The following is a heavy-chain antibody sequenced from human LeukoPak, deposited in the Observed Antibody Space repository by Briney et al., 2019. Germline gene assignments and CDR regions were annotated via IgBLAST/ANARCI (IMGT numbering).Heavy chain of an antibody. J-gene: IGHJ5*02. D-gene: IGHD1-1*01. Sequence: ASVRVSCKASGYTFTSYGISWVRQAPGQGLEWMGWISAYNGNTNYAQKLQGRVTMTTDTSTSTAYMELRGLRSDDTAVYYCARGGPGAGTTWWFDPWGQGTLVTVSS. V-gene: IGHV1-18*01. CDR2: ISAYNGNT. CDR3: ARGGPGAGTTWWFDP. CDR1: GYTFTSYG.